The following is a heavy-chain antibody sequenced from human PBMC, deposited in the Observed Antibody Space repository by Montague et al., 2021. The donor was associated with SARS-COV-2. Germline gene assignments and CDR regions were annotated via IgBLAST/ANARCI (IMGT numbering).Heavy chain of an antibody. CDR1: GVSVTDYY. J-gene: IGHJ4*02. CDR3: VRHPHYDGLNGPPDF. D-gene: IGHD3-9*01. CDR2: VLYNKGT. V-gene: IGHV4-59*08. Sequence: SETLSLTCTVSGVSVTDYYWSWIRQPPGKGLECVGDVLYNKGTNFNPSLKSRVAISVDTSKNQFSLRLTSVTAADTAFDYCVRHPHYDGLNGPPDFWDQGTLVTVSS.